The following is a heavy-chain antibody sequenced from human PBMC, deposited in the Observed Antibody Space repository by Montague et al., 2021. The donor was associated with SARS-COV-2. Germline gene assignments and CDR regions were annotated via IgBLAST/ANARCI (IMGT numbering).Heavy chain of an antibody. D-gene: IGHD3-22*01. CDR2: ISSSANLI. Sequence: SLRLSCAASGFTFSNYDMNWVRQAPGKGPEWVSYISSSANLIYYADSVKGRFTISRDNAKNSPYLQMNRLRAEDTAIYYCARDYYDSNGFLWAFDYWGQGTLVTVSS. J-gene: IGHJ4*02. CDR1: GFTFSNYD. V-gene: IGHV3-48*03. CDR3: ARDYYDSNGFLWAFDY.